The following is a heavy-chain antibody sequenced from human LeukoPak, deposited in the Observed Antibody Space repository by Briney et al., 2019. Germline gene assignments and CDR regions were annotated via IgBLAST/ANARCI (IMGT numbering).Heavy chain of an antibody. CDR2: ISGSADGT. CDR3: ARRGIVVRGLIVIGFHKEAYCFDS. V-gene: IGHV3-23*01. D-gene: IGHD3-10*01. CDR1: GFTLSNYA. J-gene: IGHJ4*02. Sequence: GGSLRLFCAASGFTLSNYAMNWVRQAPGKGLECVSDISGSADGTYYTESVKGRLNFSRHNSKNTLDLQMNSLIAEDTAMYYFARRGIVVRGLIVIGFHKEAYCFDSWGPGTLVTVSS.